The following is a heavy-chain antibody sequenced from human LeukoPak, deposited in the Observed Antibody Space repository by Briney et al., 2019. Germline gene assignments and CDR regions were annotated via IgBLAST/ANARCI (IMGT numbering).Heavy chain of an antibody. Sequence: GGSLRLSCAASGFTFGSYGMHWVRQAPGKGLEWVAVIWYDGSNKYYADSVKGRFTISRDNSKNTLYLQMNSLRAEDTAVYYCARDDILTGYKDYWGQGTLVTVSS. V-gene: IGHV3-33*01. CDR1: GFTFGSYG. D-gene: IGHD3-9*01. CDR2: IWYDGSNK. CDR3: ARDDILTGYKDY. J-gene: IGHJ4*02.